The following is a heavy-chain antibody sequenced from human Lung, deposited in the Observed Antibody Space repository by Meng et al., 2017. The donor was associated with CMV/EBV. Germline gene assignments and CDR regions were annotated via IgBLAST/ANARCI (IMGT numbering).Heavy chain of an antibody. J-gene: IGHJ4*02. D-gene: IGHD1-7*01. Sequence: SCAASGFTFDDYGMAWVRQAPGKGLEWVSGINRNGGSKGYVDSVKGRFTISRDNAKNSLHLQMNSLRAEDTAFYYCARRRELFYFDYWVQGSLVTVSS. CDR3: ARRRELFYFDY. CDR1: GFTFDDYG. V-gene: IGHV3-20*04. CDR2: INRNGGSK.